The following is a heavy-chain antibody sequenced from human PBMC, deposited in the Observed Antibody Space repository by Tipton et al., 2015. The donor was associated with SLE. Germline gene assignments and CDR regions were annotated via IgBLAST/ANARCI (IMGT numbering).Heavy chain of an antibody. J-gene: IGHJ1*01. Sequence: LRLSCTVSGASVSSSVYSWGWIHQPPGKGLQWIGAMFYTGSAHYNPSLKGRVSISVDTSKNVFSLNVSSVTAADTAEYYCVRLRREHQIVRLGWFWGLGTLVTVS. CDR3: VRLRREHQIVRLGWF. D-gene: IGHD2/OR15-2a*01. V-gene: IGHV4-39*07. CDR2: MFYTGSA. CDR1: GASVSSSVYS.